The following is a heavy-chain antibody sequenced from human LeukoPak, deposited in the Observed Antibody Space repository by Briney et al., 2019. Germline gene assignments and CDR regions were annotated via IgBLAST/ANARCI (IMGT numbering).Heavy chain of an antibody. J-gene: IGHJ4*02. V-gene: IGHV1-2*02. CDR1: GYTFTGYY. CDR2: INPNSGGT. CDR3: ARDVGTALYYFDY. D-gene: IGHD7-27*01. Sequence: ASVKVSCKASGYTFTGYYMHWVRQAPGQGLEWMGWINPNSGGTNYAQKFQGRVTMTRDTSISTAYMELSRLRSDDTAVYYCARDVGTALYYFDYWGQGTLVTVSS.